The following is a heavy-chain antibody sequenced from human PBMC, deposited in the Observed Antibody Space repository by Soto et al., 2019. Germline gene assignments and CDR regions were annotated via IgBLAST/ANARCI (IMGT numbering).Heavy chain of an antibody. V-gene: IGHV4-59*01. CDR2: IYYSGST. CDR1: GASIRSYY. Sequence: PSETLSLTCSVSGASIRSYYWSWIRQPPGKGLEWIGYIYYSGSTNYNPSLKSRVTISVDTSKNQFSLKLSSVTAADTAVYYCARVFLVPALGFDPWGQGTLGTVSS. J-gene: IGHJ5*02. CDR3: ARVFLVPALGFDP. D-gene: IGHD2-2*01.